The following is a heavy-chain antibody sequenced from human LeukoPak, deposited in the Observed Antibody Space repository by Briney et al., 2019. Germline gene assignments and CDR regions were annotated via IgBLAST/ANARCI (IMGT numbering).Heavy chain of an antibody. Sequence: PGGSLRLSCAASGFTFSSYSMNWVRQAPGKGLEWVSYISSSSSTIYYADSVKGRFTISRDNAKNSLHLQMNSLRAEDTAVYYCAREEWLRFNGYWGQGTLVTVSS. J-gene: IGHJ4*02. V-gene: IGHV3-48*01. CDR1: GFTFSSYS. CDR3: AREEWLRFNGY. D-gene: IGHD5-12*01. CDR2: ISSSSSTI.